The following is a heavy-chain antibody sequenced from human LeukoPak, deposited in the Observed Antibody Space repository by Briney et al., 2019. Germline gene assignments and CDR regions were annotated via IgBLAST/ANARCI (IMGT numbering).Heavy chain of an antibody. CDR1: GGTFSSYA. V-gene: IGHV1-69*05. D-gene: IGHD3-9*01. J-gene: IGHJ3*02. Sequence: ASVKVSCKASGGTFSSYAISWVRQAPGQGLEWMGGIIPIFGTANYAQKLQGRVTMTTDTSTSTAYMELRSLRSDDTAVYYCARELRYFDWLLPDPNAFDIWGQGTMVTVSS. CDR2: IIPIFGTA. CDR3: ARELRYFDWLLPDPNAFDI.